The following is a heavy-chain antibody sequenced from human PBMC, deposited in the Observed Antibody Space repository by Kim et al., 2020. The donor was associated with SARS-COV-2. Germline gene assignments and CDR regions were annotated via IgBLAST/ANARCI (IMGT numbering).Heavy chain of an antibody. V-gene: IGHV1-18*01. CDR3: ARAATIFGVVTSIDY. J-gene: IGHJ4*02. Sequence: ASVKVSCKASGYTFTSYGISWVRRAPGQGLEWMGWISAYNGNTNYAQKLQGRVTMTTDTSTSTAYMELRSLRSDDTAVYYCARAATIFGVVTSIDYWGQGTLVTVSS. CDR1: GYTFTSYG. CDR2: ISAYNGNT. D-gene: IGHD3-3*01.